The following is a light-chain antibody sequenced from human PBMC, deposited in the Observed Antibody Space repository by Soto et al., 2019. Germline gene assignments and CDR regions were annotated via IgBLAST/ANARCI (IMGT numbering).Light chain of an antibody. CDR1: QSISSW. CDR2: KAS. J-gene: IGKJ1*01. CDR3: QQFNSYWT. V-gene: IGKV1-5*03. Sequence: DIQMTQSPSTLSASVGDIVTSTCRASQSISSWLAWYQQKPGKAPKLLIYKASNLASGVPSRFSGSGSGTEFTLTISSLQPDDFATYYCQQFNSYWTFGQGTKVDIK.